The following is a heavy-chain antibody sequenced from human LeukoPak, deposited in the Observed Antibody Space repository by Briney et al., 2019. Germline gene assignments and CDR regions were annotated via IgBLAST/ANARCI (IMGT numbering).Heavy chain of an antibody. Sequence: GGSLRLSCAASGFTFSSYSMNWVRQAPGKGLEWVSSISSSSYIYYADSVKGRFTISRDNAKNSLYLQMNSLRAEDTAVYYCARHRGGIAAAGTMAWGQGTLVTVSS. D-gene: IGHD6-13*01. CDR2: ISSSSYI. J-gene: IGHJ5*02. CDR3: ARHRGGIAAAGTMA. V-gene: IGHV3-21*01. CDR1: GFTFSSYS.